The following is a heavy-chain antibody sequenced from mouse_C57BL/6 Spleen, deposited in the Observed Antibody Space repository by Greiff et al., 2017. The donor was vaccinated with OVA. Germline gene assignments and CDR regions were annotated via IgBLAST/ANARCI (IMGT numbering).Heavy chain of an antibody. CDR3: ARFPYSKKENYYAMDY. D-gene: IGHD2-5*01. CDR2: INPSSGYT. J-gene: IGHJ4*01. V-gene: IGHV1-7*01. Sequence: VQLVESGAELAKPGASVKLSCKASGYTFTSYWMHWVKQRPGQGLEWIGYINPSSGYTKYNQKFKDKATLTADKSSSTAYMQLSSLTYEDSAVYYCARFPYSKKENYYAMDYWGQGTSVTVSS. CDR1: GYTFTSYW.